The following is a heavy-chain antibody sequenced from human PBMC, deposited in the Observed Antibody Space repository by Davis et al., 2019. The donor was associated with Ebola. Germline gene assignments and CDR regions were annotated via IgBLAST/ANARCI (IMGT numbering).Heavy chain of an antibody. CDR3: ARDLGPWELGGKLGY. V-gene: IGHV3-30*02. CDR2: ISYDGRDK. Sequence: GESLKISCAASRFTFNKFGMHWVRQAPGKGLEWVAFISYDGRDKCYADSVKGRFTISRDNSKNTLYLQMNSLRVEDTAVYYCARDLGPWELGGKLGYWGQGTLVTVSS. J-gene: IGHJ4*02. D-gene: IGHD1-26*01. CDR1: RFTFNKFG.